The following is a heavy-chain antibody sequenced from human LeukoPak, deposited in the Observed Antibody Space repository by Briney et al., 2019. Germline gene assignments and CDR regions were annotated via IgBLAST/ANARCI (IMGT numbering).Heavy chain of an antibody. CDR3: ASRPADSTWYGVFDY. CDR1: GSSINSHY. V-gene: IGHV4-59*11. CDR2: VFNGGST. Sequence: SETLSLTCSVSGSSINSHYWSWIRQSPGKGLEWIGYVFNGGSTNYNPSLKSRVTMSLDTPRDQFSLRLSSVTAADTAIYYCASRPADSTWYGVFDYWSQGTLVTVSS. J-gene: IGHJ4*02. D-gene: IGHD6-13*01.